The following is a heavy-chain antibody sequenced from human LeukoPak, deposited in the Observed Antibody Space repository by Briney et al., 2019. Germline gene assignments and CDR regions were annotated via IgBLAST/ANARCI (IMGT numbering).Heavy chain of an antibody. Sequence: GGSLRLSCAASGFTFSSYRMSWVRQAPGKGLEWVANIKQDGSEKYYVDSVKGRFTISRDNAKNSLYLQMNSLRAEDTALYYCARVYDSSGYYRSGFDYWGQGTLVTVSS. CDR1: GFTFSSYR. V-gene: IGHV3-7*03. CDR2: IKQDGSEK. CDR3: ARVYDSSGYYRSGFDY. J-gene: IGHJ4*02. D-gene: IGHD3-22*01.